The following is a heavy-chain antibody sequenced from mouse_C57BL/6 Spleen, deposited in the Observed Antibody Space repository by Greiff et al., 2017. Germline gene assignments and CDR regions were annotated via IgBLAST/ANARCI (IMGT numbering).Heavy chain of an antibody. CDR3: ARSENDGYFDY. J-gene: IGHJ2*01. V-gene: IGHV1-80*01. Sequence: VQLQQSGAELVKPGASVKISCKASGYAFSSYWMNWVKQRPGRGLEWIGQIYPGAGDTNYNGKFKGKATLPADKSSSTAYMHLISLTSDASAVYVCARSENDGYFDYWGQGTTLTVSS. D-gene: IGHD2-3*01. CDR2: IYPGAGDT. CDR1: GYAFSSYW.